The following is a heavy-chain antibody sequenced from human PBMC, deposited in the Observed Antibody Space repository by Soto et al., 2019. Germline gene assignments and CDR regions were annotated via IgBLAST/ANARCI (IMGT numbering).Heavy chain of an antibody. CDR1: GGSFSGYY. V-gene: IGHV4-34*01. CDR3: AREQYSSGWYKY. CDR2: INHSGST. J-gene: IGHJ4*02. D-gene: IGHD6-19*01. Sequence: SETLSLTCAVYGGSFSGYYWSWIRQPPGKGLEWIGEINHSGSTNYNPSLKSRVTISVDTSKNQFSLKLSSVTAADTAVYYCAREQYSSGWYKYWGQGTLVTVSS.